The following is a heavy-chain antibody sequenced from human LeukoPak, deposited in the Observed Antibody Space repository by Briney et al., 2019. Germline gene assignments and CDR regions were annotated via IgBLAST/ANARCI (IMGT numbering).Heavy chain of an antibody. CDR1: GGSFSGYY. CDR2: INHSGST. D-gene: IGHD2-2*01. J-gene: IGHJ4*02. Sequence: SEALSLTCAVYGGSFSGYYWSWIRPPPGKGLEWIGEINHSGSTNYNPSLTSRVTISVDTSKNEFSLKLSSVTAADTAVYYCARHKCQLLDYWGQGTLVTVSS. V-gene: IGHV4-34*01. CDR3: ARHKCQLLDY.